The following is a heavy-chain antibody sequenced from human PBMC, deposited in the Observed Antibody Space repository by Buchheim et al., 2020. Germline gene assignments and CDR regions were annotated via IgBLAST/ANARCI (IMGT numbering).Heavy chain of an antibody. CDR3: AKDSDKGITMIVVVHFDY. J-gene: IGHJ4*02. D-gene: IGHD3-22*01. Sequence: EVQLVESGGSLVQPGGSLRLSCAASGFTFSSYAMSWVRQAPGKGLEWVSAISGSGGSTSYADSVKGRFTISRDNSKNTLYLQMNSLRAEDTAVYYCAKDSDKGITMIVVVHFDYWGQGTL. V-gene: IGHV3-23*04. CDR1: GFTFSSYA. CDR2: ISGSGGST.